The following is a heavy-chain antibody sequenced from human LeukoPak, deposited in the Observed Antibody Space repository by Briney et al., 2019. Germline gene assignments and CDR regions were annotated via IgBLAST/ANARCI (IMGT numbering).Heavy chain of an antibody. J-gene: IGHJ3*02. CDR2: IIPILGIA. CDR1: GGTFSSYA. CDR3: ARDGGGSNDAFDI. D-gene: IGHD1-26*01. V-gene: IGHV1-69*04. Sequence: SVKVSCKASGGTFSSYAIGWVRQAPGQGLEWMGRIIPILGIANYAQKFQGRVTITADKSTSTAYMELSSLRSEDTAVYYCARDGGGSNDAFDIWGQGTMVTVSS.